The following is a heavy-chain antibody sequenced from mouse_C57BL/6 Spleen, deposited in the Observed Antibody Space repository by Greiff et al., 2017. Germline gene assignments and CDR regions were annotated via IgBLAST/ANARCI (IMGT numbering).Heavy chain of an antibody. CDR1: GYTFTSYW. V-gene: IGHV1-52*01. CDR3: ARDNYSRYYAMDY. CDR2: IDPADSET. J-gene: IGHJ4*01. Sequence: QVQLQQPGAELVRPGSSVKLSCKASGYTFTSYWMHWVKQRPIQGLEWIGNIDPADSETHYNQKFKDKATLTVDKSSSTAYMQLSSLTSEDSVVYYCARDNYSRYYAMDYWGQGTSVTVSS. D-gene: IGHD2-5*01.